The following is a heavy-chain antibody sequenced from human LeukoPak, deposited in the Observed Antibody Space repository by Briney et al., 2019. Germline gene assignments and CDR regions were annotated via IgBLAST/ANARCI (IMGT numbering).Heavy chain of an antibody. Sequence: ASVKVSCKASGYTFTGYYMHWVRQAPGQGLEWMGWINPNSGGTNFAQKFQGRVTMTRDTSISTAYMELSRLRSDDTAVYYCARVGSRSEGAFDIWGQGTMVTVSS. CDR3: ARVGSRSEGAFDI. J-gene: IGHJ3*02. V-gene: IGHV1-2*02. CDR1: GYTFTGYY. CDR2: INPNSGGT. D-gene: IGHD2-15*01.